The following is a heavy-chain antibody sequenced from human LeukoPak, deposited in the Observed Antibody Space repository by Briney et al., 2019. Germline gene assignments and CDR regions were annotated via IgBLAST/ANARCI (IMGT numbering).Heavy chain of an antibody. CDR3: ARDRSGSYPYYFDY. V-gene: IGHV3-21*01. J-gene: IGHJ4*02. CDR1: GFTFSDYS. CDR2: ISSRSVYI. Sequence: GGSLRLSCAVSGFTFSDYSMNWVRQAPGKGLEWVSSISSRSVYIYYADSVRGRFTISRDNAKGSLYLQMDSLRAEDTAVYYCARDRSGSYPYYFDYWGQGGLVTVSS. D-gene: IGHD3-16*01.